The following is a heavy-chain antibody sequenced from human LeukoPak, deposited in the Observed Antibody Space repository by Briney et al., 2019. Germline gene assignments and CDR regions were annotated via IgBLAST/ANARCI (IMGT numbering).Heavy chain of an antibody. CDR3: ARVTYCSGGSCYGDDY. J-gene: IGHJ4*02. CDR1: GFTFSSYS. Sequence: GGSLRLSCAASGFTFSSYSLNWVRQAPGKGLEWVSSISSSSTYIYYAGSLQGRFTISRDNAKNSLYLRMNSLRAEDTAVYYCARVTYCSGGSCYGDDYWGQGTLVTASS. D-gene: IGHD2-15*01. V-gene: IGHV3-21*01. CDR2: ISSSSTYI.